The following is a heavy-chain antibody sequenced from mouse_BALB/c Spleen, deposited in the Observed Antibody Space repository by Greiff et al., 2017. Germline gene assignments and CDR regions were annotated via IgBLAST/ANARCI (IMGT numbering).Heavy chain of an antibody. Sequence: QVQLQQSGAELVRPGSSVKISCKASGYAFSSYWMNWVKQRPGQGLEWIGQIYPGDGDTNYNGKFKGKATLTADKSSSTAYMQLSSLTSEDSAVYFCAREDYDPNSWFAYWGQGTLVTVSA. J-gene: IGHJ3*01. D-gene: IGHD2-4*01. V-gene: IGHV1-80*01. CDR3: AREDYDPNSWFAY. CDR1: GYAFSSYW. CDR2: IYPGDGDT.